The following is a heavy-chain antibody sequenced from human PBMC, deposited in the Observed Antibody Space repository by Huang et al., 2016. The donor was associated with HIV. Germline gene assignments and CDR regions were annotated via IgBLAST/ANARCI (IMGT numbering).Heavy chain of an antibody. CDR3: ARAKDTWDAYDI. J-gene: IGHJ3*02. CDR1: GFPFKNHA. Sequence: QVQLVESGGGVVQPGRSLRRSCAASGFPFKNHAMHWVRQAPGKGLDWLAVISKDGSNNYDADSVKGRFTISRDSSKSTLFLHMTSLRTEDTAVYYCARAKDTWDAYDIWGQGTMVIVSS. D-gene: IGHD5-18*01. CDR2: ISKDGSNN. V-gene: IGHV3-30-3*01.